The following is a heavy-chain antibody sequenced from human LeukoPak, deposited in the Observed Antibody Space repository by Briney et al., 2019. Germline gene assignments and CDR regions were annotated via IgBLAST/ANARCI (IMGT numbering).Heavy chain of an antibody. Sequence: GGSLRLSCAAPGFTFSSYWMSWVRQAPGKGLEWVANIKQDGSEKYYVDSVKGRFTISRDNAKNSLYLEMNSLRAEDTAMYYCARDSPVIGDCWGQGTLVTVSS. J-gene: IGHJ4*02. V-gene: IGHV3-7*01. CDR2: IKQDGSEK. CDR3: ARDSPVIGDC. CDR1: GFTFSSYW. D-gene: IGHD3-16*02.